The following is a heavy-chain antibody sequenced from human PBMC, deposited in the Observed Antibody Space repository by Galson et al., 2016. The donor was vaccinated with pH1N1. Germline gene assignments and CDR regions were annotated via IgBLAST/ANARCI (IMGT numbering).Heavy chain of an antibody. CDR3: TRSTDGDPQGLGERFDP. Sequence: SLRLSCAASGFSINDYGMHWVRQAPGKGLEWVSVFWNDGSKKDYADSVKGRFTISRDDSKNTLFLEMNSLRAEDTAVYYCTRSTDGDPQGLGERFDPWGQGTLVTVSS. CDR2: FWNDGSKK. D-gene: IGHD2-8*01. J-gene: IGHJ5*02. CDR1: GFSINDYG. V-gene: IGHV3-33*01.